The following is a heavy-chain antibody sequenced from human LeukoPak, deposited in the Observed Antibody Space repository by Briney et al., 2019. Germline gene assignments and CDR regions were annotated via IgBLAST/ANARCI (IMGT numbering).Heavy chain of an antibody. CDR3: AKDIGSYYDY. Sequence: GGSLRLSCAASGFNFDDYAMHWVRQAPGKGLEWVSGINWNSGNIGYADSVKGRFTISRDNSKNTLYLEMNSLRAEDTAVYYCAKDIGSYYDYWGQGILVTVSS. CDR1: GFNFDDYA. CDR2: INWNSGNI. D-gene: IGHD3-10*01. J-gene: IGHJ4*02. V-gene: IGHV3-9*01.